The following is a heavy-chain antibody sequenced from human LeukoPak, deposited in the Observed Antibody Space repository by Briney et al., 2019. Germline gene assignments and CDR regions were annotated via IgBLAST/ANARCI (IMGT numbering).Heavy chain of an antibody. Sequence: PGGSLRLSCAASGFTFSSYAMHWVRQAPGKGLEWVAVISYDGSNKYYADSVEGRFTISRDNSKNTLYLQMNSLRAEDTAVYYCARSGSFSPTYYFDYWGQGTLVTVSS. V-gene: IGHV3-30*04. CDR1: GFTFSSYA. CDR3: ARSGSFSPTYYFDY. CDR2: ISYDGSNK. D-gene: IGHD1-26*01. J-gene: IGHJ4*02.